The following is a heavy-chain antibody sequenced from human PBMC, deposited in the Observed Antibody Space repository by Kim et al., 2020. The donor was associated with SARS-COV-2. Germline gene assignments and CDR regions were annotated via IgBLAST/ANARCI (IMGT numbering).Heavy chain of an antibody. V-gene: IGHV1-2*06. Sequence: ASVKVSCKASGYSVTDYFLHWVRQAPGQGLEWMARIIPNNGGIDYAPTFQGRVTVTRDTSINTEYMELSSLRSDDTAVYYCVRDGSWDSWGQGTLVTVSS. CDR1: GYSVTDYF. CDR2: IIPNNGGI. CDR3: VRDGSWDS. J-gene: IGHJ1*01. D-gene: IGHD6-13*01.